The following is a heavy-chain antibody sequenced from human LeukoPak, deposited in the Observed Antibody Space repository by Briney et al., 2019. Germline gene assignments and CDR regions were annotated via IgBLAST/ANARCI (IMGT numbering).Heavy chain of an antibody. CDR3: ARVSYSSGWESFGAFDI. V-gene: IGHV3-30*04. CDR2: ISYDGSNK. D-gene: IGHD6-19*01. CDR1: GFTFSSYA. J-gene: IGHJ3*02. Sequence: GGSLRLSRAASGFTFSSYAMHWVRPAPGKGLEGVAVISYDGSNKYYADSVKGRFTISRDNSKNTLYLQMNSLRAEDTAVYYCARVSYSSGWESFGAFDIWGQGTMVTVSS.